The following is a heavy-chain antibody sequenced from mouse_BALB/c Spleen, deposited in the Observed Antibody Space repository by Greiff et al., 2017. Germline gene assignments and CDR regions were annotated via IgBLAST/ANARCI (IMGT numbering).Heavy chain of an antibody. Sequence: VQLKQSGAELVKPGASVKLSCTASGFNIKDTYMHWVKQRPEQGLEWIGRIDPANGNTKYDPKFQGKATITADTSSNTAYLQLSSLTSEDTAVYYCAAYYGSSYRYFDVWGAGTTVTVSS. CDR3: AAYYGSSYRYFDV. D-gene: IGHD1-1*01. V-gene: IGHV14-3*02. CDR2: IDPANGNT. CDR1: GFNIKDTY. J-gene: IGHJ1*01.